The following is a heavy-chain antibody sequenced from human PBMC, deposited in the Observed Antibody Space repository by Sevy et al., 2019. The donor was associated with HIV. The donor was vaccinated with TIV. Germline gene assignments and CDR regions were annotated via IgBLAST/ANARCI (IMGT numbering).Heavy chain of an antibody. D-gene: IGHD2-2*01. Sequence: GGSLRLSCTASGFSVSNNYMNWVRQAPGKGLEWLSGIFSDDTTYYADSVKGRVTISRDNSKNTLYLQLNSLRGEDTAVYYCAGRYCTTTTCYGSNFNYWGQGTLVTVSS. J-gene: IGHJ4*02. CDR3: AGRYCTTTTCYGSNFNY. CDR1: GFSVSNNY. V-gene: IGHV3-66*02. CDR2: IFSDDTT.